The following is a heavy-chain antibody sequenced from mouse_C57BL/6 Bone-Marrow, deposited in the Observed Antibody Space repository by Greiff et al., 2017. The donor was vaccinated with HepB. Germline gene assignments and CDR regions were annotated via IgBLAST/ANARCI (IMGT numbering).Heavy chain of an antibody. J-gene: IGHJ3*01. D-gene: IGHD4-1*01. CDR1: GFTFSDFY. CDR2: SRNKANDYTT. V-gene: IGHV7-1*01. Sequence: EVKVVESGGGLVQSGRSLRLSCATSGFTFSDFYMEWVRQAPGKGLEWIAASRNKANDYTTEYSASVKGRFIVSRDTSQSILYLQMNALRAEDTAIYYCARDAGGTGPFAYWGQGTLVTVSA. CDR3: ARDAGGTGPFAY.